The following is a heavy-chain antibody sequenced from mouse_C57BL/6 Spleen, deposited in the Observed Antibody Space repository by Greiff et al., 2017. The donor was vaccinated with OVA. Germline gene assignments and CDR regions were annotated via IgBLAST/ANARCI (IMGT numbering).Heavy chain of an antibody. D-gene: IGHD1-1*01. CDR1: GYTFTSYW. Sequence: QVQLQQPGAELVRPGTSVKLSCKASGYTFTSYWMHWVKQRPGQGLEWIGVIDPSDSYTNYNQKFKGKATLTVDTSSSTAYMQLSSLTSEDSAVYYCARSHYYGSSSPWFAYWGQGTLVTVSA. CDR3: ARSHYYGSSSPWFAY. CDR2: IDPSDSYT. J-gene: IGHJ3*01. V-gene: IGHV1-59*01.